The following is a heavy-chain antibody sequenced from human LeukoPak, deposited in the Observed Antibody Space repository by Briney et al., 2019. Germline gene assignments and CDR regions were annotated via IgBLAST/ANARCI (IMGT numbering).Heavy chain of an antibody. V-gene: IGHV1-24*01. CDR1: GYTLTELY. CDR2: FDPEDGET. Sequence: ASVKVSCKVSGYTLTELYMHWVRQAPGKGLEWMGGFDPEDGETIYAQKFQGRVTMTEDTSTYTAYMELSILRSEDTAVYYCSTLNTMADAFDIWGQGTMVTVSS. CDR3: STLNTMADAFDI. J-gene: IGHJ3*02. D-gene: IGHD3-10*01.